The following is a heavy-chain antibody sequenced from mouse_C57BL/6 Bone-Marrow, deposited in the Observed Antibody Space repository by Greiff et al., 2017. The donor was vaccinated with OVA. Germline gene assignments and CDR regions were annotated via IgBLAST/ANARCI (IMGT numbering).Heavy chain of an antibody. J-gene: IGHJ3*01. Sequence: EVMLVESGGGLVQPGGSMKLSCAASGFTFSDAWMDWVRQSPEKGLEWVAELRNKANNHATYYAESVKGRFTISRDDSKSSVYLQMNSVRAEDTGIYYCTLYGSSYQAWLAYWGQGTLVTVSA. D-gene: IGHD1-1*01. V-gene: IGHV6-6*01. CDR3: TLYGSSYQAWLAY. CDR1: GFTFSDAW. CDR2: LRNKANNHAT.